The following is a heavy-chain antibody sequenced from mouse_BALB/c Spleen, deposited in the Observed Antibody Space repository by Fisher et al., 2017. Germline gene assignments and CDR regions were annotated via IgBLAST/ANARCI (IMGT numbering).Heavy chain of an antibody. Sequence: RFTISRDNAKNTLYLQMSSLKSEDTAMYYCARHRYYRYDEAMDYWGQGTSVTVSS. J-gene: IGHJ4*01. CDR3: ARHRYYRYDEAMDY. V-gene: IGHV5-12-2*01. D-gene: IGHD2-14*01.